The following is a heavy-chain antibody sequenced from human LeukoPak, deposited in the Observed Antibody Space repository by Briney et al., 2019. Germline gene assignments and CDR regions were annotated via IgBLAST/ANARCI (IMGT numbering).Heavy chain of an antibody. J-gene: IGHJ4*02. V-gene: IGHV1-46*01. CDR3: AKEGVAGLYYFDY. Sequence: GASVTVSCTASVYTFTSYYIHWVRQAPGQGLEWMGIISPSGGSTSYAQKFQGRVTMTRDTSTSTVYMELSSLRSEDTAVYYCAKEGVAGLYYFDYWGQGTLVTVSS. CDR1: VYTFTSYY. D-gene: IGHD6-19*01. CDR2: ISPSGGST.